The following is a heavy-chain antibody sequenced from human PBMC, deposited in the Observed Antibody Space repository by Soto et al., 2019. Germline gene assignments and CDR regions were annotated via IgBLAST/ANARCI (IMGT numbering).Heavy chain of an antibody. CDR1: GYTFTSYA. Sequence: QVQLVQSGAEVKKPGASVKVSCKASGYTFTSYAMHWVRQAPGQRLEWMGWINAGNGNTKYSQKFQGRVTITGDTSASTAYMELSSLRSEDTAVYYCARVKSSGWSRWFDPWGQGTLVTVSS. CDR2: INAGNGNT. V-gene: IGHV1-3*01. J-gene: IGHJ5*02. D-gene: IGHD6-19*01. CDR3: ARVKSSGWSRWFDP.